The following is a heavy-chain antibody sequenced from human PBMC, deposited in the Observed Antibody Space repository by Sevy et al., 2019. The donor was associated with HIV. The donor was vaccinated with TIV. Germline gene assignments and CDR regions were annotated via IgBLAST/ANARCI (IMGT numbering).Heavy chain of an antibody. D-gene: IGHD3-3*01. CDR3: ARVGYDCWSGYYPGPYYFDY. J-gene: IGHJ4*02. CDR1: GYTFTGYY. V-gene: IGHV1-2*02. Sequence: ASVKVSCKASGYTFTGYYMHWVRQAPGQRLEWMGWISPNSGGTNSAQKFQGRVTMPRDTSISTAYMELSRLRSDDTAVYYCARVGYDCWSGYYPGPYYFDYWGQGTLVTVSS. CDR2: ISPNSGGT.